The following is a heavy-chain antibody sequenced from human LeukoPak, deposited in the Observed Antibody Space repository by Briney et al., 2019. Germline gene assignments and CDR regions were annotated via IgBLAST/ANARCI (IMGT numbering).Heavy chain of an antibody. CDR3: ARDTGHTGSRDGLDV. V-gene: IGHV3-74*01. Sequence: GGSLRLSCEVSGFTFSNYWMHWVRQAPGKGLVWVSRISTDGKTTNYADPVKGRFTIFRDNAKNTLFLQMNSLRAEDTALYYCARDTGHTGSRDGLDVWGQGTMVTVSS. CDR1: GFTFSNYW. CDR2: ISTDGKTT. D-gene: IGHD1-26*01. J-gene: IGHJ3*01.